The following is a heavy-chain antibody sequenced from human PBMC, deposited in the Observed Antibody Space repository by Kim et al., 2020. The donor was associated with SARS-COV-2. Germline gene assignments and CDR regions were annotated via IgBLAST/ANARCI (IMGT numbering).Heavy chain of an antibody. CDR3: ARGQGAHDAFDI. CDR2: IYTSGST. V-gene: IGHV4-61*02. CDR1: GGSISSGSYY. J-gene: IGHJ3*02. D-gene: IGHD3-16*01. Sequence: SETLSLTCTVSGGSISSGSYYWSWIRQPAGKGLEWIGRIYTSGSTNYNPSLKSRVTISVDTSKNQFSLKLSSVTAADTAVYYCARGQGAHDAFDIWGQGTMVTVSS.